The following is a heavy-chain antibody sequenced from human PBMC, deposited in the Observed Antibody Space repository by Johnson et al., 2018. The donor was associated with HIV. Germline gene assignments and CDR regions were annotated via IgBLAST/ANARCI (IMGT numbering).Heavy chain of an antibody. D-gene: IGHD4-17*01. CDR3: ARANSYGDYRAKAFDI. CDR1: GFMFDDYG. J-gene: IGHJ3*02. V-gene: IGHV3-20*04. CDR2: INWNGGST. Sequence: VQLVESGGGVVRPGGSLRLSCEGSGFMFDDYGMSWVRQAPGKGLEWVSGINWNGGSTGYADSVKGRFTISRDNAKNSLYLQMNSLRAEDTALYYCARANSYGDYRAKAFDIWGQGTMVTVSS.